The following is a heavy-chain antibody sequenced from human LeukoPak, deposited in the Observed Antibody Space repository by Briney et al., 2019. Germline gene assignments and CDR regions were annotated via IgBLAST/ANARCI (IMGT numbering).Heavy chain of an antibody. Sequence: SETLSLTCAVSGYSISSGYYWGWIRQPPGKGLEWIGSIYHSGSTYYNPSLKSRVTISVDTSKNQFSLKLSSVTAADTAVYYCARDQAAMVMDDLDYWGQGTLVTVSS. CDR2: IYHSGST. CDR3: ARDQAAMVMDDLDY. J-gene: IGHJ4*02. D-gene: IGHD5-18*01. V-gene: IGHV4-38-2*02. CDR1: GYSISSGYY.